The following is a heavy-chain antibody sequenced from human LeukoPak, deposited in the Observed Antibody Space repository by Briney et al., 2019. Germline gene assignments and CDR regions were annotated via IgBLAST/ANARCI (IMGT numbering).Heavy chain of an antibody. J-gene: IGHJ4*02. D-gene: IGHD6-19*01. Sequence: SETLSLTCTVSGGSISSYYWSWIRQPPGKGLEWIGYIYYSGSTNYNPSLKSRVTISVDTSKNQFSLKLSSVTAADTAVYYCARHNGIEQWLSWGQGTLVTVSS. CDR1: GGSISSYY. V-gene: IGHV4-59*08. CDR3: ARHNGIEQWLS. CDR2: IYYSGST.